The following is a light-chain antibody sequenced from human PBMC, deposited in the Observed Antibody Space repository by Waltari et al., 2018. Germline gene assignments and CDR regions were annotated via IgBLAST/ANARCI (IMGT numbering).Light chain of an antibody. Sequence: QSALTRPASVSGSPGQSITISCTGTSDDIGAYSYVTWYHQRPGKVPKLIIYDLTERPSGVSNRFSGSKSGSTASLTVSGLQAEDEGLFYCSAYTSRGTLKFGGGTRVTVL. J-gene: IGLJ2*01. V-gene: IGLV2-14*03. CDR1: SDDIGAYSY. CDR2: DLT. CDR3: SAYTSRGTLK.